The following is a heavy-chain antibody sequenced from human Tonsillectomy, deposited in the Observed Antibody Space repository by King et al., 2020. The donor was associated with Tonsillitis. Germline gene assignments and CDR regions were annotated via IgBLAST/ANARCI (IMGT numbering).Heavy chain of an antibody. V-gene: IGHV3-30*18. CDR2: ISYDGSNK. CDR3: AKDTQPSYSSNRYYYYYMDV. D-gene: IGHD6-13*01. CDR1: GFTFSSYG. Sequence: VQLVESGGGVVQPGRSLRLSCAASGFTFSSYGMHWVRQAPGKGLEWVAVISYDGSNKYYADSVKGRFTISRDNSKNTLYLQMNSLRAEDTAVYYCAKDTQPSYSSNRYYYYYMDVWGKGTTVTVSS. J-gene: IGHJ6*03.